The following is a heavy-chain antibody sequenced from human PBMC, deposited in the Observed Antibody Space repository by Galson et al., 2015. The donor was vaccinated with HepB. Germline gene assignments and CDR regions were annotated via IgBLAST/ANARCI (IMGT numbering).Heavy chain of an antibody. Sequence: SLRLSCAVSGFTFSSYWMHWVRQAPGKGLVWVSAISGSGGSTYYADSVKGRFTISRDNSKNTLYLQMNSLRAEDTAVYYCARDLRITMIVADPVAFDIWGQGTMVTVSS. CDR3: ARDLRITMIVADPVAFDI. D-gene: IGHD3-22*01. V-gene: IGHV3-23*01. J-gene: IGHJ3*02. CDR1: GFTFSSYW. CDR2: ISGSGGST.